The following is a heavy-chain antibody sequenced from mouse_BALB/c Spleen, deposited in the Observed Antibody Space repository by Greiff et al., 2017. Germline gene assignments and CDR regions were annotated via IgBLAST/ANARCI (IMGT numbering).Heavy chain of an antibody. CDR2: IWAGGST. CDR3: ARGNWGYAMDY. D-gene: IGHD4-1*01. J-gene: IGHJ4*01. CDR1: GFSLTSYG. V-gene: IGHV2-9*02. Sequence: VKLMESGPGLVAPSQSLSITCTVSGFSLTSYGVHWVRQPPGKGLEWLGVIWAGGSTNYNSALMSRLSISKDNSKSQVFLKMNSLQTDDTAMYYCARGNWGYAMDYWGQGTSVTVSS.